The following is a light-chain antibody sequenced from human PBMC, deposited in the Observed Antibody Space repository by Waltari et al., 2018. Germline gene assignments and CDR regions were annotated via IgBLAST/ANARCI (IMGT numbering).Light chain of an antibody. CDR1: QSVNYY. Sequence: EVVLTQSPATLSVSPGERATLSCRASQSVNYYLAWYQQKDGKAPRLLIYGASTRATGIPARFSGSGSGTEFTLTISSLQSEDFAVYYCQQYNNWPYTFGQGTNLEIK. J-gene: IGKJ2*01. CDR2: GAS. V-gene: IGKV3-15*01. CDR3: QQYNNWPYT.